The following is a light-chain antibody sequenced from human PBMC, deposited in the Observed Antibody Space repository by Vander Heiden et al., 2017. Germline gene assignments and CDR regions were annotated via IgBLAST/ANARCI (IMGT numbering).Light chain of an antibody. Sequence: DIVLTHSPAPLSLSPGARTTLSRRAGQTFSSSDLVWLQQSPAQPPRLLMFGTDRRATGIPDRLSGSRSYTDVTLPISRLEPEDFAVYYCRQYGSTPWTFGQGTKVE. CDR1: QTFSSSD. V-gene: IGKV3-20*01. CDR3: RQYGSTPWT. J-gene: IGKJ1*01. CDR2: GTD.